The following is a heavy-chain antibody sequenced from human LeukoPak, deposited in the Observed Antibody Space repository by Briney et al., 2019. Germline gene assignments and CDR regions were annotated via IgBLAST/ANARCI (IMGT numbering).Heavy chain of an antibody. J-gene: IGHJ4*02. Sequence: SETLSLTCTVSGGSISITSYYWGWIRQPPGKGLEWIGSIYKSGSTYYDPSLKSRVTISVDTSKNQFSLKLSSVTAADTAVYYCARLWGYSYGYLDYWGQGTLVTVSS. D-gene: IGHD5-18*01. CDR1: GGSISITSYY. CDR2: IYKSGST. CDR3: ARLWGYSYGYLDY. V-gene: IGHV4-39*01.